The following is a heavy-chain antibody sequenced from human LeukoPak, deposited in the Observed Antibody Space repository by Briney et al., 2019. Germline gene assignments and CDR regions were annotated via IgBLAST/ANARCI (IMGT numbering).Heavy chain of an antibody. D-gene: IGHD4-17*01. Sequence: ASVKVSCKASGYSFTMYYIHWVRQAPGRGLEWMGIINPSGGSTSFAQKFQGRVTMTKDTSTSTVYMELSSLRSEDTAVYYCARGVDGDYGFDYWGQGTLVTVSS. CDR3: ARGVDGDYGFDY. CDR2: INPSGGST. J-gene: IGHJ4*02. CDR1: GYSFTMYY. V-gene: IGHV1-46*01.